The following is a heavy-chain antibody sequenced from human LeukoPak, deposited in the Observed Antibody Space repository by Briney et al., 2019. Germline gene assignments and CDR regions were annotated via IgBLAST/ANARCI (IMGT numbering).Heavy chain of an antibody. D-gene: IGHD4-17*01. CDR1: GGSISSSSYY. CDR3: VREGGIRETVTTGWRPYNLFDM. V-gene: IGHV4-39*02. Sequence: PSETLSLTCTVSGGSISSSSYYWGWIRQPPGKGLEWIGSIYYSGSTYYNPSLKSRVTISVDTSKNQFSLKLSSVTAADTAVYYCVREGGIRETVTTGWRPYNLFDMWGQGTMVIVSS. J-gene: IGHJ3*02. CDR2: IYYSGST.